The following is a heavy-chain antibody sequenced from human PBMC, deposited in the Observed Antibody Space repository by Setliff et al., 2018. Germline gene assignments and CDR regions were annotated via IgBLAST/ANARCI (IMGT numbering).Heavy chain of an antibody. D-gene: IGHD6-19*01. J-gene: IGHJ1*01. CDR1: GGTFSIYT. V-gene: IGHV1-69*08. CDR2: IIPIFGTA. CDR3: AIDPWQWLTTFTSAEYFQH. Sequence: SVKVSCKASGGTFSIYTISWVRQAPGQGLEWMGRIIPIFGTANYAQKFQGRVTITADKSTSTAYMELSSLRSEDTAVYYCAIDPWQWLTTFTSAEYFQHWGQGTLVTVSS.